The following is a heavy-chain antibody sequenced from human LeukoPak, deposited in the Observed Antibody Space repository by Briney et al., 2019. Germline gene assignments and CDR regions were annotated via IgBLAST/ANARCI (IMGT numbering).Heavy chain of an antibody. CDR1: GYTFTSYY. CDR2: IDPSAGST. CDR3: AREVAAGGNYGY. J-gene: IGHJ4*02. V-gene: IGHV1-46*01. D-gene: IGHD1-26*01. Sequence: ASVKVSCKASGYTFTSYYMHWVRQAPGQGLEWMGIIDPSAGSTNYTQKFQGRVTMTRDMSTSTVYMELSSLRSEDTAVYYCAREVAAGGNYGYWGQGTLVTVSS.